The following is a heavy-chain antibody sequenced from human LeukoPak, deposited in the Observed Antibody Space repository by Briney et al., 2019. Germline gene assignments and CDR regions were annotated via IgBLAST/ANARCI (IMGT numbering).Heavy chain of an antibody. D-gene: IGHD2-21*02. CDR2: ISWDGGNT. CDR3: AKDYCRGDCYQLEHVQYFQH. J-gene: IGHJ1*01. Sequence: PGGSLRLSCAASGFTVDDYTMHWVRQAPGKGLEGGSLISWDGGNTYYAYSVRGRFTISRDKSKNSLYLQRNSLRTEDTALYYCAKDYCRGDCYQLEHVQYFQHWGQGTLVTVSS. CDR1: GFTVDDYT. V-gene: IGHV3-43*01.